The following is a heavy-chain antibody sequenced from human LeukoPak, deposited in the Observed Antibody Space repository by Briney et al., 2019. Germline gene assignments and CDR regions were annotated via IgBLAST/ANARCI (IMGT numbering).Heavy chain of an antibody. V-gene: IGHV4-34*01. CDR1: GGSFSGYY. J-gene: IGHJ4*02. CDR2: INHSGST. CDR3: ARLRWSQGFDY. Sequence: SETLSLTCAVYGGSFSGYYWSWIRQPPGKGLEWIGEINHSGSTNYNPSLKSRVTISVDTSKNQFSLKLSSVTAADTAVYYCARLRWSQGFDYWGQGTPVTVSS. D-gene: IGHD4-23*01.